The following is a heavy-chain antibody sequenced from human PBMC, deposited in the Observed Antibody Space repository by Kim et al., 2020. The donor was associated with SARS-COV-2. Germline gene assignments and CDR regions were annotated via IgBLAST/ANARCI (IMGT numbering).Heavy chain of an antibody. V-gene: IGHV4-34*01. CDR1: GGSFSGYY. J-gene: IGHJ6*02. CDR2: INHSGST. CDR3: ARGRGDFWSGWGIWDRPGYYYYGMDV. Sequence: SETLSLTCAVYGGSFSGYYWSWIRQPPGKGLEWIGEINHSGSTNYNPSLKSRVTISVDTSKNHFSLKLSSVTAADTAVYYCARGRGDFWSGWGIWDRPGYYYYGMDVWGQGTTVTVSS. D-gene: IGHD3-3*01.